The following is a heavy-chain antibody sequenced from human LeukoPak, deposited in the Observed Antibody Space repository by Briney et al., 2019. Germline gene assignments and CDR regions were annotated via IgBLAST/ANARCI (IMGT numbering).Heavy chain of an antibody. CDR3: ARVGQSIAAPFDY. D-gene: IGHD6-6*01. CDR2: IYSGGST. CDR1: GFTVSSNY. V-gene: IGHV3-53*01. J-gene: IGHJ4*02. Sequence: GGSLRLSCAASGFTVSSNYMSWVRQAPGKGLEWVSVIYSGGSTYYADSVKGRFTISRDNSKNTLYLQMNSLRAEGTAVYYCARVGQSIAAPFDYWGQGTLVTVSS.